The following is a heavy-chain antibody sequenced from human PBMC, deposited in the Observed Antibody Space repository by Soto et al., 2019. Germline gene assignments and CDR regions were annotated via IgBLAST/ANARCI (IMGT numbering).Heavy chain of an antibody. Sequence: EVQLVESGGGLVQPGGSLRLSCVASGFSFSRFHLHWVRQVTGKGLEWVSAIGTASDTYYSGSVKGRFTISRENAKNSLYLQMNSLRAEDTAVYFCARDHWNFEAYYYFGMDVWGQGTTVAVSS. CDR1: GFSFSRFH. V-gene: IGHV3-13*01. J-gene: IGHJ6*02. D-gene: IGHD1-7*01. CDR2: IGTASDT. CDR3: ARDHWNFEAYYYFGMDV.